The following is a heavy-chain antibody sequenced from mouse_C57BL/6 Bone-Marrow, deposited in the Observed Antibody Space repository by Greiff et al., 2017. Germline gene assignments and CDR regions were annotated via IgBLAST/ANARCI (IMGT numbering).Heavy chain of an antibody. CDR2: IYPGDGDT. J-gene: IGHJ4*01. CDR3: ARWGGDYYGHYYAMDY. CDR1: GYAFSSYW. V-gene: IGHV1-80*01. D-gene: IGHD1-1*01. Sequence: QVQLQQSGAELVKPGASVKISCKASGYAFSSYWMNWVKQRPGKGLEWIGQIYPGDGDTNYNGKFKGKATLTADKSSSTAYMQLSSLTSEDSAVYFCARWGGDYYGHYYAMDYWGQGTSVTVSS.